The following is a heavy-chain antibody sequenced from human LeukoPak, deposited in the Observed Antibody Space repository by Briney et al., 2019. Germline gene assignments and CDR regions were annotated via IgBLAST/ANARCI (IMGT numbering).Heavy chain of an antibody. CDR3: ARAQRMIVPNFDY. CDR2: ISSSGSTI. CDR1: GFTFSDYY. J-gene: IGHJ4*02. Sequence: GGSLRLSCAAAGFTFSDYYMSWIRQAPGKGLEWVSYISSSGSTIYYADSVKGRFTISRDNAKNSLYLQMNSLRAEDTAVYYCARAQRMIVPNFDYWGQGTLVTVSS. V-gene: IGHV3-11*04. D-gene: IGHD3-22*01.